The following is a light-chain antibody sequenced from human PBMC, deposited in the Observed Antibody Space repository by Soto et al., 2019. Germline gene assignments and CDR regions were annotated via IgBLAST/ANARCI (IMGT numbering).Light chain of an antibody. V-gene: IGLV3-21*02. CDR2: DVS. CDR1: NIGTES. J-gene: IGLJ1*01. CDR3: QLWDSSSDRYV. Sequence: SYELTQPPSVSVAPGQTARITCGGNNIGTESVHWYQQKPGQAPVLVVYDVSDRPSGIPERFSGSRSGNTATLTISRVEAGDEADYYCQLWDSSSDRYVFGTGTKVTVL.